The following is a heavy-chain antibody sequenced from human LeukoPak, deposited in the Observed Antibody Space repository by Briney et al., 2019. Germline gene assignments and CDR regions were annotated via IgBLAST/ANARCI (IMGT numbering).Heavy chain of an antibody. CDR2: IYTSGST. CDR3: ARALKIGTPFYYYYGMDV. J-gene: IGHJ6*02. V-gene: IGHV4-4*07. Sequence: SETLSLTCTVSGGSISSYYWSWIRQPAGKGLEWIGRIYTSGSTNYNPSLKSRVTMSVDTSKNQFSLKLSSVTAADTAVYYCARALKIGTPFYYYYGMDVWGQGTTVTVSS. CDR1: GGSISSYY. D-gene: IGHD1-7*01.